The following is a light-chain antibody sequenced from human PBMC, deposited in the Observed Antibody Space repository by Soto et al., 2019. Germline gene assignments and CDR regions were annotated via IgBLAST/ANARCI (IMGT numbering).Light chain of an antibody. V-gene: IGKV1-5*03. CDR3: HQYNNFHT. CDR1: QTISRG. J-gene: IGKJ2*01. CDR2: KAS. Sequence: DLQMTQSPSTLSASVGDTVTITCRASQTISRGLAWYQQKPGKAPKLLIYKASSLESGVPSRFSGSGSGTEFTLTISSLQPDDFATYYCHQYNNFHTFGQGTKLEIK.